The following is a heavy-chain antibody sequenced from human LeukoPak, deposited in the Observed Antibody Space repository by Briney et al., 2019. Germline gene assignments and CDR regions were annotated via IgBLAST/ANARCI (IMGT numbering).Heavy chain of an antibody. V-gene: IGHV3-11*04. D-gene: IGHD6-19*01. CDR3: ASFRLRYSSGWNRIDY. Sequence: GGSLRLSCAASGFTFSDYYMSWIRQAPGKGLEWVSAISGSGGSTYYADSVKGRFTISRDNAENSLYLQMNSLRAEDTAVYYCASFRLRYSSGWNRIDYWGQGTLVTVSS. J-gene: IGHJ4*02. CDR2: ISGSGGST. CDR1: GFTFSDYY.